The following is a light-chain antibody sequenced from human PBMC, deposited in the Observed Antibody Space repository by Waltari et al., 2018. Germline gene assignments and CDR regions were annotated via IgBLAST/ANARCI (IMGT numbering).Light chain of an antibody. V-gene: IGLV1-44*01. Sequence: QSVLTQPPSASATPGQRVTISCSGSSPNIGSNTVTWYHQLPGTAPKLLIYTNKQRPSGVPDRFSGSKSGTSASLAISGLQSEDEADYYCAVWDDSLNGVVFGGGTKLTVL. CDR1: SPNIGSNT. J-gene: IGLJ2*01. CDR3: AVWDDSLNGVV. CDR2: TNK.